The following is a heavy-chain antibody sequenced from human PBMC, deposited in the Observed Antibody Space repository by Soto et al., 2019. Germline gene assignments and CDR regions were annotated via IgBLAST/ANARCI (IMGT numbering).Heavy chain of an antibody. V-gene: IGHV2-5*02. CDR1: GFSLSTSGVG. CDR2: IYWDDDK. D-gene: IGHD4-17*01. CDR3: AHRPGSMTRHWYFDL. J-gene: IGHJ2*01. Sequence: QITLKESGPPLVKPTQTLTLTCTFSGFSLSTSGVGVGWIRQPPGKALEWLALIYWDDDKRYSPSLKSRLTIXXDXSXXQVVLTMTNMDPVDTATYYCAHRPGSMTRHWYFDLWGRGTLVTVSS.